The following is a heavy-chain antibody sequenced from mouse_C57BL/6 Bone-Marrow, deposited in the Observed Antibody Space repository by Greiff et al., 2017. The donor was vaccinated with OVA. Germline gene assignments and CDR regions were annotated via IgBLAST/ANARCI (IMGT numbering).Heavy chain of an antibody. J-gene: IGHJ4*01. CDR2: IYYSGTI. CDR1: GISITTGNYR. D-gene: IGHD1-1*01. V-gene: IGHV3-5*01. Sequence: EVQLQESGPGLVKPSQTVFLTCTVTGISITTGNYRWSWIRQFPGNKLEWIGYIYYSGTITYNPSLTSRTTITRDTPKNQFFLEMNSLTAEDTATYYCARGGYYGSSYDYAMDYWGQGTSVTVSS. CDR3: ARGGYYGSSYDYAMDY.